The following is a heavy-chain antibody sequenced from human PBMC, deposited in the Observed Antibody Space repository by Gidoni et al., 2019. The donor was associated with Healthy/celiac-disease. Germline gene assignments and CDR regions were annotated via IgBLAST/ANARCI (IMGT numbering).Heavy chain of an antibody. V-gene: IGHV3-66*01. CDR1: GFTVSSNY. J-gene: IGHJ4*02. D-gene: IGHD6-13*01. CDR2: IYSGGST. Sequence: EVQLVAYGGGLVQPGGSLRLSCAASGFTVSSNYMSWVRQAPGKGLEWVSVIYSGGSTYYADSVKGRFTISRDNSKNTLYLQMNSLRAEDTAVYYCARYEAAAGLFDYWGQGTLVTVSS. CDR3: ARYEAAAGLFDY.